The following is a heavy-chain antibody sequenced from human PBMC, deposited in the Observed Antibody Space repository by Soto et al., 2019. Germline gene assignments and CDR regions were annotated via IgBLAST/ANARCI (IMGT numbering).Heavy chain of an antibody. D-gene: IGHD2-2*01. CDR1: GFTFSSYA. J-gene: IGHJ6*02. CDR2: ISGSGGST. Sequence: EVQLLESGGGLVQPGGSLRLSCAASGFTFSSYAMSWVRQAPGKGLEWVSAISGSGGSTYYADSVKGRFTISRDNSKNTLYLQMNSLRAEDTAVYYCAKELRVPAAIPPLLTPHYYGMDVWGQGTTVIVSS. V-gene: IGHV3-23*01. CDR3: AKELRVPAAIPPLLTPHYYGMDV.